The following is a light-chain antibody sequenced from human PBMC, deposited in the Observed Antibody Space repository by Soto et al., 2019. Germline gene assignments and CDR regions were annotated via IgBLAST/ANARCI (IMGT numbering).Light chain of an antibody. CDR3: QQSYSTHTWT. Sequence: DIQMTQSPSSLSASVGDRVTITCRASQSISSYLNWYQQKPGKAPKLLIYAASSLQGGVPSRFSGSGSGTDFTLTISSLQPEDFATYYCQQSYSTHTWTFGQGTKVDIK. J-gene: IGKJ1*01. CDR1: QSISSY. V-gene: IGKV1-39*01. CDR2: AAS.